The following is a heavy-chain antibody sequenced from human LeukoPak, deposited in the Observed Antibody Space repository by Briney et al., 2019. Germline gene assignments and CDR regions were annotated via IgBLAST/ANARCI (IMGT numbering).Heavy chain of an antibody. CDR3: ARGVRIAVAGYIDY. CDR2: ISSSGSTI. D-gene: IGHD6-19*01. CDR1: GFTFSSYE. J-gene: IGHJ4*02. Sequence: GGSLRLSCAASGFTFSSYEMNWVRQAPGKGLEWVSYISSSGSTIYYADSEKGRFTISRDNSKNTLYLQMNSLRAEDTAVYYCARGVRIAVAGYIDYWGQGTLVTVSS. V-gene: IGHV3-48*03.